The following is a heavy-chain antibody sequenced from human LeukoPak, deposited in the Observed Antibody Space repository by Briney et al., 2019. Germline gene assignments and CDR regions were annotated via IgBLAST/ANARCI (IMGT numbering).Heavy chain of an antibody. CDR3: ARDQGYSNI. CDR2: IKQDGSEK. Sequence: QPGGSLRLSCAASGFTFSNYWMSWVRQAPGKGLEWVANIKQDGSEKDYVGSVKGRFTISRDNAKNSLYLQMNSPRAEDTAVYYCARDQGYSNIWGQGTLVTVSS. D-gene: IGHD5-12*01. V-gene: IGHV3-7*01. J-gene: IGHJ4*02. CDR1: GFTFSNYW.